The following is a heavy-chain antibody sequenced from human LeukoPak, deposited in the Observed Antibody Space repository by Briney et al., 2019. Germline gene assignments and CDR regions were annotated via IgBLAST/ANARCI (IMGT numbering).Heavy chain of an antibody. J-gene: IGHJ4*02. CDR2: FYHSGST. Sequence: PSHTQSLICALSGRSVTSRSYSWTWIRPPPGKGLEWFGYFYHSGSTYYNPSIKSRVTISVDRSKNQYSLKLGSVTGADTAVEYCASVPAAAHRGYFDFWGEGTLVTVSS. V-gene: IGHV4-30-2*01. D-gene: IGHD6-13*01. CDR3: ASVPAAAHRGYFDF. CDR1: GRSVTSRSYS.